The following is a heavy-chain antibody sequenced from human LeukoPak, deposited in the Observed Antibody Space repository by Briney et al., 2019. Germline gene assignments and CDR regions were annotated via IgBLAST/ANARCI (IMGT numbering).Heavy chain of an antibody. CDR2: ISSSSSYI. J-gene: IGHJ4*02. Sequence: GGSLRLSCAAFGFTLSSYTMNWVRQAPGKGLEWVSSISSSSSYIYYADSLQGRFTISRDNAKNSLNLQMNSLRVEDTAVFYCARVSYSHGDYDRGPVVNWGQGTLVTVSS. CDR1: GFTLSSYT. D-gene: IGHD4-17*01. CDR3: ARVSYSHGDYDRGPVVN. V-gene: IGHV3-21*01.